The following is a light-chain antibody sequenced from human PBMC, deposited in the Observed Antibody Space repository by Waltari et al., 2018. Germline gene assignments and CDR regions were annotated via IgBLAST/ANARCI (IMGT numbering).Light chain of an antibody. Sequence: DIVMTQSPLSLPVTTGEPASISCRSSQSLLHSNGYNYLDWYLQKPGQSPQLLISLGSNRASGVPDRFSGSGSGTDFTLKISRVEAEDVGVYYCMQALQTPWTFGQGTKVEIK. V-gene: IGKV2-28*01. J-gene: IGKJ1*01. CDR3: MQALQTPWT. CDR2: LGS. CDR1: QSLLHSNGYNY.